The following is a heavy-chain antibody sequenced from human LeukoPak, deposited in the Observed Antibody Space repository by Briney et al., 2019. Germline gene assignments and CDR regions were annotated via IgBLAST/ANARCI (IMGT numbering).Heavy chain of an antibody. CDR1: GFTFSXXX. CDR3: AKARYSGYDTRGVVDY. J-gene: IGHJ4*02. V-gene: IGHV3-30*18. Sequence: GGSLRLSCAASGFTFSXXXXXWVRQAPGXXXXXXXXXXYDGSNKYYXDSVKXXXTISRDNSKNTLYLQMNSLRAEDTAVYYCAKARYSGYDTRGVVDYWGQGTLVTVSS. CDR2: XXYDGSNK. D-gene: IGHD5-12*01.